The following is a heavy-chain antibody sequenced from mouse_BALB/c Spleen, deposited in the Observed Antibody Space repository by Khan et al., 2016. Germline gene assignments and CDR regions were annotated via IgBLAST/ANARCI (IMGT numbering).Heavy chain of an antibody. CDR2: IHYSGST. J-gene: IGHJ3*01. Sequence: EVQLQESGPDLVKPSQSLSLTCTVTGYSITSGYSWHWIRQFPGNKLEWMGYIHYSGSTNYHPSLKSRISITRDTSKNQFFLQLISVTTEDTATYYCARDYYGWFAYWGQGTLVTVSA. V-gene: IGHV3-1*02. CDR1: GYSITSGYS. CDR3: ARDYYGWFAY. D-gene: IGHD1-1*01.